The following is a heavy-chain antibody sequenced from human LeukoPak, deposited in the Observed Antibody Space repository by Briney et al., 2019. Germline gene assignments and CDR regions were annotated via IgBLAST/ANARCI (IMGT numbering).Heavy chain of an antibody. CDR1: GGTFSSYA. D-gene: IGHD5-18*01. CDR3: ARSRAIGYSYGYNY. J-gene: IGHJ4*02. Sequence: GSSVKVSCKTSGGTFSSYAISWVRQAPGQGLEWMGGIIPIFGTANYAQKFQGRVTITTDESTSTAYMELSSLRSEDTPVYYCARSRAIGYSYGYNYWGQGTLVTVSS. CDR2: IIPIFGTA. V-gene: IGHV1-69*05.